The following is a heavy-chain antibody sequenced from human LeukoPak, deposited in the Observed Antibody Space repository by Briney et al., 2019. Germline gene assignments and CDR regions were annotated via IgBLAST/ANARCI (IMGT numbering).Heavy chain of an antibody. CDR1: GYTFTSYD. D-gene: IGHD3-10*01. J-gene: IGHJ4*02. CDR3: ARGRYGSGTYRFDY. CDR2: MNPNSGNT. V-gene: IGHV1-8*03. Sequence: ASVKVSCKASGYTFTSYDINWVRQATGQGLEWMGWMNPNSGNTGYAQKFQGRVTITRNTSISTAYMELSSLRSEDTAVYYCARGRYGSGTYRFDYWGQGTLVTVSS.